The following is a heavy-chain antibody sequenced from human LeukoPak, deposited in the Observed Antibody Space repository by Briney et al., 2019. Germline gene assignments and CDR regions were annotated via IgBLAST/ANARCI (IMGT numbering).Heavy chain of an antibody. V-gene: IGHV3-48*01. CDR3: ARAGVRGGRSNWFDP. J-gene: IGHJ5*02. Sequence: GGSLRLSCAASGFTFSSYSMNWVRQAPGKGLEWVSYISSSSSTIYYADSVKGRFTISRDNAKNSLYLQMNSLRAEDTAVYYCARAGVRGGRSNWFDPWGQGTLVTVSS. CDR1: GFTFSSYS. D-gene: IGHD3-10*01. CDR2: ISSSSSTI.